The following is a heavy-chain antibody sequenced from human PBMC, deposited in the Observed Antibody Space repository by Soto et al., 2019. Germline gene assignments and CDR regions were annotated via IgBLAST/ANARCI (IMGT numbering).Heavy chain of an antibody. CDR3: AKKGYDSSGQYSYYFDY. J-gene: IGHJ4*02. Sequence: PGGSPRLSCEASGFTFSSYGMHWVRQAPGKGLEWVAVIWYDGSDKYYGDSVKGRFIISRDNSKSTVYLQLNSLRAEDTAMYYCAKKGYDSSGQYSYYFDYWGQGTLVTVS. CDR1: GFTFSSYG. CDR2: IWYDGSDK. V-gene: IGHV3-30*02. D-gene: IGHD3-22*01.